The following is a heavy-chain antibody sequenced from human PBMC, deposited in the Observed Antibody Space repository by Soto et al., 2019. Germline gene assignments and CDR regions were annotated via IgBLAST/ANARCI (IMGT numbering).Heavy chain of an antibody. V-gene: IGHV4-59*01. CDR2: LSNSGST. CDR3: ARDCTPSAARNCYFDY. J-gene: IGHJ4*02. CDR1: GGSISTYY. Sequence: SETLSLTCTVSGGSISTYYWNWLRQPPGKGLEWIGYLSNSGSTGYNPALKSRVTISADTSRNQFSLKLNSVTAADTAVYYCARDCTPSAARNCYFDYWGQGVLVTVSS. D-gene: IGHD2-2*01.